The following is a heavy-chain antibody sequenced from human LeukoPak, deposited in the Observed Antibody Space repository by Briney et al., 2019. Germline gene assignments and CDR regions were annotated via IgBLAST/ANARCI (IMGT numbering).Heavy chain of an antibody. J-gene: IGHJ4*02. Sequence: KSGGSLRLSCAASGFTFSDYYMTWIRQAPGKGLEWVSYISSSGSTIYYADSVKGRFTISRDNAKNSLYLQMNSLRAEDTAVYYCARDKMTTVTTYEHWGQGTLVTVSS. CDR3: ARDKMTTVTTYEH. D-gene: IGHD4-17*01. CDR1: GFTFSDYY. CDR2: ISSSGSTI. V-gene: IGHV3-11*01.